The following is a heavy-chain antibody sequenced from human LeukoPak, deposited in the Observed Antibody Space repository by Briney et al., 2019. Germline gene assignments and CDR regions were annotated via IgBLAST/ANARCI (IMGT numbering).Heavy chain of an antibody. Sequence: QPGGSLRFSFEASGFTFGGFAMAGVGRAPGKGLEWVSAISGSGGSTYYADSVKGRFTISRDNSKNTLYLQMNSLRTEDTAVYYCAKASLVATIDFDYWGQGTLVTVSS. CDR3: AKASLVATIDFDY. CDR1: GFTFGGFA. V-gene: IGHV3-23*01. J-gene: IGHJ4*02. D-gene: IGHD5-12*01. CDR2: ISGSGGST.